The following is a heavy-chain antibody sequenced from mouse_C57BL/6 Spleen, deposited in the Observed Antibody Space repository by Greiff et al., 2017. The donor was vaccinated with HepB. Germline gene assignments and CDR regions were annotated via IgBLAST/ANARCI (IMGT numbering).Heavy chain of an antibody. CDR2: IHPSDSDT. Sequence: QVQLQQPGAELVKPGASVKVSCKASGYTFTSYWMHWVKQRPGQGLEWIGRIHPSDSDTNYNQKFKGKATLTVDKSSSTAYMQLSSLTSEDPAVYYCAIPRLRPYAMDYWGQGTSVTVSS. V-gene: IGHV1-74*01. CDR1: GYTFTSYW. CDR3: AIPRLRPYAMDY. J-gene: IGHJ4*01. D-gene: IGHD2-4*01.